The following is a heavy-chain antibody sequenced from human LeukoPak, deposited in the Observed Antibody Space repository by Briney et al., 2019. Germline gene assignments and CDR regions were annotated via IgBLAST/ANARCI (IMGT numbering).Heavy chain of an antibody. CDR2: ISAYNGNT. Sequence: GASVKVSCKASGYTFTSYGISWVRQAPGQGLEWMGWISAYNGNTNYAQRLQGRVTMTTDTSTSTAYMELRSLRSDDTAVYYCARDYQIVGAHDPVPSDYWGQGTLVTVSS. D-gene: IGHD1-26*01. CDR3: ARDYQIVGAHDPVPSDY. J-gene: IGHJ4*02. CDR1: GYTFTSYG. V-gene: IGHV1-18*01.